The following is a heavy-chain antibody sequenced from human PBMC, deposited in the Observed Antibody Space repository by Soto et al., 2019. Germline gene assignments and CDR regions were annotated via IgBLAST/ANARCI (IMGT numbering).Heavy chain of an antibody. Sequence: QITLKESGPTLVNPTQTLTLTCTFSGFSLSTSGVGVGWIRQPPGKALEWLALIYWNDDKRYSPSLKSRLTITKDTSKNQVVLTMTNMDPVDTATYYCAHTSLGCSSTSCYAEYYYYYYGMDVWGQGTTVTVSS. J-gene: IGHJ6*02. CDR1: GFSLSTSGVG. V-gene: IGHV2-5*01. CDR2: IYWNDDK. CDR3: AHTSLGCSSTSCYAEYYYYYYGMDV. D-gene: IGHD2-2*01.